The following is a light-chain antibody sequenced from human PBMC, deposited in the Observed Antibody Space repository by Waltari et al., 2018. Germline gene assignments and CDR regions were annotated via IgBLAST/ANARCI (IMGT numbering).Light chain of an antibody. Sequence: EIVLTQSPGTLSLSPGERATLSCRASQSVSSTYLTWFQQKPGQAPRLLSYGASSRATGIPDRFSGSGSATDFTLTISRLEPEDFAVYYCQQYGSSHPYTFGQGTKLEIK. CDR1: QSVSSTY. V-gene: IGKV3-20*01. CDR3: QQYGSSHPYT. J-gene: IGKJ2*01. CDR2: GAS.